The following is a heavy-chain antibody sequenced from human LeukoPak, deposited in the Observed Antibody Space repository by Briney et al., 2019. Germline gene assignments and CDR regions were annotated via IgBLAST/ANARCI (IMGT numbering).Heavy chain of an antibody. V-gene: IGHV4-61*01. D-gene: IGHD6-13*01. CDR1: GGSISSSSYY. CDR2: IYYSGST. CDR3: ARVSPLSSSWYEVYFDY. J-gene: IGHJ4*02. Sequence: SETLSLTCTVSGGSISSSSYYWSWIRQPPGKGLEWIGYIYYSGSTNYNPSLKSRVTISVDTSKNQFSLKLSSVTAADTAVYYCARVSPLSSSWYEVYFDYWGQGTLVTVSS.